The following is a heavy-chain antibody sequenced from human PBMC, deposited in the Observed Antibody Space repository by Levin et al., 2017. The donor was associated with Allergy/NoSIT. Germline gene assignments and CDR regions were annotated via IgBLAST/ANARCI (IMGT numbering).Heavy chain of an antibody. J-gene: IGHJ4*02. CDR2: IYYSGST. CDR1: GGAISRSDYY. V-gene: IGHV4-39*02. Sequence: SQTLSLTCIVSGGAISRSDYYWGWIRQPPGKRLEWIGSIYYSGSTYYNPSFKSRVTISVDTAKNSFPLSLSSVTAADTAVYYCAILKEKSVAGAFDSWGQGTLVTVSS. D-gene: IGHD6-19*01. CDR3: AILKEKSVAGAFDS.